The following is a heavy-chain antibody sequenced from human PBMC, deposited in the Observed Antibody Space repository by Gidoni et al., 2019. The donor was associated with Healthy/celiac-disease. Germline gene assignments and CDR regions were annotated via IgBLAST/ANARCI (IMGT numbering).Heavy chain of an antibody. CDR1: GYTFTSYV. V-gene: IGHV1-18*01. CDR3: ARVPNDILTGLDAFDI. D-gene: IGHD3-9*01. CDR2: LSEYNGNT. J-gene: IGHJ3*02. Sequence: QVQLVQSXAGVNKPGASVKVSFKASGYTFTSYVLSWVRQAPGQGLEWMGWLSEYNGNTNNAQKLQGRVTMTTDTSTSTAYMELRSLRSDDTAVYYCARVPNDILTGLDAFDIWGQGTMVTVSS.